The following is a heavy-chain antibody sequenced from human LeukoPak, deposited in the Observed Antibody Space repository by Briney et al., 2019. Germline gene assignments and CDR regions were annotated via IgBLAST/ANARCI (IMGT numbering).Heavy chain of an antibody. J-gene: IGHJ4*02. CDR3: ARLVDVLLWFGELWGPYYFDY. CDR2: IYYSGST. V-gene: IGHV4-39*01. D-gene: IGHD3-10*01. Sequence: SETLSLTCTVSGGSISSSSYYWGWIRQPPGKGLEWIGSIYYSGSTYYNPSLKSRVTISVDTSKNQFSLKLSSVTAADTAVYYCARLVDVLLWFGELWGPYYFDYWGQGTLVTVSS. CDR1: GGSISSSSYY.